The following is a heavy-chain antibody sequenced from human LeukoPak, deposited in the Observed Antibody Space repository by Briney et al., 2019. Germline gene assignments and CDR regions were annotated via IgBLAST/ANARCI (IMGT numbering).Heavy chain of an antibody. Sequence: PSETLSLTCTVSGGSISSHYWGWIRQPPGKGLEWIGYIYYSGSTIYNPSLKSRVTISVDTSKNQFSLKLSSVTAADTAVYYCAREQMVRGPNYYGMDVWGQGTTVTVSS. D-gene: IGHD3-10*01. CDR1: GGSISSHY. J-gene: IGHJ6*02. CDR2: IYYSGST. V-gene: IGHV4-59*11. CDR3: AREQMVRGPNYYGMDV.